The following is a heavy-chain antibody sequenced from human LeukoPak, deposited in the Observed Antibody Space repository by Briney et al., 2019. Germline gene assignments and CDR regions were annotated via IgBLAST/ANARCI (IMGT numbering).Heavy chain of an antibody. V-gene: IGHV4-34*01. Sequence: SETLSLTCAVYGGSFSGYYWSWIRQPPGKGLEWIGEINHSGSTNYNPSLKSRVTISVDTSKNQFSLKLSSVTAADTAVYYCARAPTGDYWGREPWSPSPQ. J-gene: IGHJ4*02. D-gene: IGHD4-17*01. CDR2: INHSGST. CDR1: GGSFSGYY. CDR3: ARAPTGDY.